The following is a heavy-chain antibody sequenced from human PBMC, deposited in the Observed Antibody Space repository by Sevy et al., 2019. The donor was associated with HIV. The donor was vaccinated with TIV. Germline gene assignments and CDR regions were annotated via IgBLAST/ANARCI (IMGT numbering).Heavy chain of an antibody. CDR2: INHSGST. D-gene: IGHD4-17*01. J-gene: IGHJ6*02. Sequence: SETLSLTCTVSGGSISAYYWSWIRQPPGKGLEWIGEINHSGSTNYNPSLKSRVTISVDTSKNQFSLKLSSVTAADTAVYYCARTRDYGDYPLFYYYYGMDVWGQGTTVTVSS. V-gene: IGHV4-34*01. CDR1: GGSISAYY. CDR3: ARTRDYGDYPLFYYYYGMDV.